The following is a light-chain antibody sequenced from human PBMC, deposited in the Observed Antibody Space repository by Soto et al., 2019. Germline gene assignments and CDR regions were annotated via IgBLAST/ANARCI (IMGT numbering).Light chain of an antibody. CDR2: GAS. V-gene: IGKV1-39*01. CDR1: QKISGS. J-gene: IGKJ2*01. CDR3: QQTYSSSMYT. Sequence: DIQLTQSPSSLSASVGDRVTITCLASQKISGSLNWYQQRPGKAPRLLIYGASTLESGVPARFSASESGTDFTLTISSLQPEDFATYYCQQTYSSSMYTFGQGTRLE.